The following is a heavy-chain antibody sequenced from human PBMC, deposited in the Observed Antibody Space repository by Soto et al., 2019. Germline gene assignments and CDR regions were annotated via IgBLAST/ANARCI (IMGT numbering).Heavy chain of an antibody. D-gene: IGHD6-19*01. V-gene: IGHV3-72*01. CDR2: TRNKANSYTT. CDR1: GFTFSDHY. J-gene: IGHJ3*02. Sequence: GGSLRLSCAASGFTFSDHYMDWVRQAPGKGLEWVGRTRNKANSYTTEYAASVKGRFTISRDDSKNTAYLQMNSLKTEDTAVYYCTRVEVGSGWYFPNDAFDIWGQGTMVTVSS. CDR3: TRVEVGSGWYFPNDAFDI.